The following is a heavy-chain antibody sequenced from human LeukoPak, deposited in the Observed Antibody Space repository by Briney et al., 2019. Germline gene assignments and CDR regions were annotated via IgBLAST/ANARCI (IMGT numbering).Heavy chain of an antibody. J-gene: IGHJ4*02. CDR2: ISSSGSTI. Sequence: GGSLRLSCAASGFTFSSYEMNWVRQAPGKGLEWVSYISSSGSTIYYADSVKGRFTISGDNAKNSLYLQMNSLRAEDTAVYYCARDNGDSRFDYWGQGTLVTVSS. CDR1: GFTFSSYE. CDR3: ARDNGDSRFDY. D-gene: IGHD4-17*01. V-gene: IGHV3-48*03.